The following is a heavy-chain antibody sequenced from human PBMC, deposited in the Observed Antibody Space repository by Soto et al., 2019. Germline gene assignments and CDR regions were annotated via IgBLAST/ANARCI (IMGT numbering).Heavy chain of an antibody. J-gene: IGHJ3*02. CDR3: ARGGLGSGSYYNPSLAFDI. CDR1: GYSFTSYW. CDR2: IDPSDSYT. V-gene: IGHV5-10-1*01. D-gene: IGHD3-10*02. Sequence: EVQLVQSGAEVKKPGESLRISCKGSGYSFTSYWISWVRQMPGKGLEWMGRIDPSDSYTNYSPSFQGHVTISADKSISTAYLQWSSLKASDTAMYYCARGGLGSGSYYNPSLAFDIWGQGTMVTVSS.